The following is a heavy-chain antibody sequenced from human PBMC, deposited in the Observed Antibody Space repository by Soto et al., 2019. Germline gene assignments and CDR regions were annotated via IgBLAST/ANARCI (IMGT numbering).Heavy chain of an antibody. CDR3: AKGGRGTYYYYYGMDV. J-gene: IGHJ6*02. Sequence: GGSLRLSCSASGFTFSSYAMHWVRQAPGKGLEYVSAISSNGGSTYYADSVKGRFTISRDNSKNTLYLQMSSLRAEDTAVYYCAKGGRGTYYYYYGMDVWGQGTTVTVSS. V-gene: IGHV3-64D*06. CDR2: ISSNGGST. D-gene: IGHD1-1*01. CDR1: GFTFSSYA.